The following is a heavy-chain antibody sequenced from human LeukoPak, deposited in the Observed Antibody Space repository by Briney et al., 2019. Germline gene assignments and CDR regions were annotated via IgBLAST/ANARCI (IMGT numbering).Heavy chain of an antibody. Sequence: PGGSLRLSCAASGFTFISYAMSWVRQAPGKGLEWVSAISGSGGSTYYADSVKGRFTISRDNSKNTLYLQMNSLRAEDTAVYYCAKGNRYYSNYINWGQGTLVTVSS. CDR2: ISGSGGST. J-gene: IGHJ4*02. CDR3: AKGNRYYSNYIN. D-gene: IGHD4-11*01. V-gene: IGHV3-23*01. CDR1: GFTFISYA.